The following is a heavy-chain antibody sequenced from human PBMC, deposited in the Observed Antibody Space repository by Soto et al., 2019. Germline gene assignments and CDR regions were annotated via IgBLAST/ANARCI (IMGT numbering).Heavy chain of an antibody. CDR2: IIPILDIA. Sequence: QVQLVQSGAEVKKPGSSVKVSCKASGGTFSTYTITWVRQAPGQGLEWMGRIIPILDIAKYAQKFQGRVTITADKSTSTAYMELSSLRVEDTAVYYCSRDCSSTSCPFDYWGQGTLVTVSS. J-gene: IGHJ4*02. CDR3: SRDCSSTSCPFDY. CDR1: GGTFSTYT. D-gene: IGHD2-2*01. V-gene: IGHV1-69*08.